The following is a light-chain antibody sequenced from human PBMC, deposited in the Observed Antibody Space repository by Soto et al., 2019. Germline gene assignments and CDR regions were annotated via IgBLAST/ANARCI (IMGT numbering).Light chain of an antibody. CDR1: SSDVGGYNY. V-gene: IGLV2-14*01. Sequence: QSALTQPASVSGSPGQSITISCTGTSSDVGGYNYVSWYQQHPGKAPKLMIYEVSNRPSGVSNRFSGSKSGNTASLTISGLQAEDEADYYCSSYTSSSTLVFCGGTTLTVL. CDR2: EVS. J-gene: IGLJ3*02. CDR3: SSYTSSSTLV.